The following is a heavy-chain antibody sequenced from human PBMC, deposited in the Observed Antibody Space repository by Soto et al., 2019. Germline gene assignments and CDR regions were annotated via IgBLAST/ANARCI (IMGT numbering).Heavy chain of an antibody. CDR3: TRDILVVPTAYLETYYFDY. CDR2: IKSKIDGGTA. D-gene: IGHD2-2*01. Sequence: EVQLVESGGGLVKPGGSLRLSCAASGFTFSNAWMSWVRQAPGKGLEWVGRIKSKIDGGTADYAAPVKGRFSISRDDSKNTLYLQMNSLKTEDTAVYYYTRDILVVPTAYLETYYFDYWGQGTLVTVSS. J-gene: IGHJ4*02. V-gene: IGHV3-15*01. CDR1: GFTFSNAW.